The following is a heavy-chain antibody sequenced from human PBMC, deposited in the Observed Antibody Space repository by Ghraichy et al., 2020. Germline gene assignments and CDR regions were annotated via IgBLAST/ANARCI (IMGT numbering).Heavy chain of an antibody. CDR2: ISGSGGST. J-gene: IGHJ4*02. Sequence: GGSLRLSCAASGFTFSSYAMSWVRQAPGKGLEWVSAISGSGGSTYYADSVKGRFTISRDNSKNTLYLQMNSLRAEDTAVYYCAKDSRGDSGYGEYYFDYWGQGTLVTVSS. CDR3: AKDSRGDSGYGEYYFDY. D-gene: IGHD5-12*01. CDR1: GFTFSSYA. V-gene: IGHV3-23*01.